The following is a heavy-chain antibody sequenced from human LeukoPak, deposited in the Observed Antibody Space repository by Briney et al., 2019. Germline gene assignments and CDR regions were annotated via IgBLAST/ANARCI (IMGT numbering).Heavy chain of an antibody. J-gene: IGHJ4*02. CDR2: INHSGST. Sequence: SETLSLTCAVYGGSFSGYYWSWIRQPPGKGLEWIGEINHSGSTNYNPSLKSRVTISVDTSKNQFSLKLSSVTAADTAVYYCARGRRLMYSSSWYDYWGQGTLVTVS. CDR1: GGSFSGYY. D-gene: IGHD6-13*01. CDR3: ARGRRLMYSSSWYDY. V-gene: IGHV4-34*01.